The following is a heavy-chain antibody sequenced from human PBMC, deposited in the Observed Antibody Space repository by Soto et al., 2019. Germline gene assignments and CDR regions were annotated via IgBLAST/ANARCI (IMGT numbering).Heavy chain of an antibody. CDR2: IPSRGRP. V-gene: IGHV4-30-4*01. CDR1: GASVAGGSYY. D-gene: IGHD5-12*01. CDR3: ARDTYRGYDFGL. J-gene: IGHJ5*02. Sequence: QVQLRESGPGLVKPSQTLSLTCSVSGASVAGGSYYWSWVRQPPGKGLEWIGYIPSRGRPFYNPSLTSRGTISADTSKNQLSRQLTSVTAADTAVYYCARDTYRGYDFGLWGQGTLVTVSS.